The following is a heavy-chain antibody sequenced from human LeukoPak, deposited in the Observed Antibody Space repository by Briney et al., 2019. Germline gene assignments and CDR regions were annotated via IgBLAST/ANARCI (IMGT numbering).Heavy chain of an antibody. J-gene: IGHJ6*03. CDR2: IYYSGST. V-gene: IGHV4-39*07. CDR1: GGSISSSSYY. Sequence: SETLSLTCTVSGGSISSSSYYWGWIRQPPGKGLEWIGSIYYSGSTYYNPSLKSRVTMSVGTSRNQFSLKLSSVTAADTAVYYCARGPRSSVIPYYYYYMDVWGKGTTVTVSS. D-gene: IGHD6-6*01. CDR3: ARGPRSSVIPYYYYYMDV.